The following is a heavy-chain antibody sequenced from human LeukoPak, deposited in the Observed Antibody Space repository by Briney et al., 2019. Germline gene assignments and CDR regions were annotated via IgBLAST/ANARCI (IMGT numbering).Heavy chain of an antibody. CDR1: GFSFSSYA. J-gene: IGHJ4*02. CDR3: AKSGRYSGYDFPDY. V-gene: IGHV3-23*01. D-gene: IGHD5-12*01. Sequence: PGGSLRLSCAASGFSFSSYAMNWVRQAPGKGLEWVSTISGSGGNTYYADSVKGRFTISSDNSKNTLYLQMSSLRADDTAVYYCAKSGRYSGYDFPDYWGQGTLVTVSS. CDR2: ISGSGGNT.